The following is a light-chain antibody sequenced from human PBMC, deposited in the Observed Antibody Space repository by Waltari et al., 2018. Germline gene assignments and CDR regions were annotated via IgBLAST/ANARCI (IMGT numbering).Light chain of an antibody. J-gene: IGKJ4*01. V-gene: IGKV1-33*01. CDR3: QQYVNLPPLT. CDR2: DAS. CDR1: QDIRSY. Sequence: IQMTQSQSSLSASVGDRVTITCQASQDIRSYLNWYQQKPGKAPKLLISDASNLETGIPSRFSGRGSGTNFTVTISSLQPEDFATYCGQQYVNLPPLTFGGETKVDI.